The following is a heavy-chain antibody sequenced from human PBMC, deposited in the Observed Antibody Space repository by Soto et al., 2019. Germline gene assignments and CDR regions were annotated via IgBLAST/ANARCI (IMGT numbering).Heavy chain of an antibody. Sequence: VQLVESGGGVVQPGRSLRLSCAASGFTFSSHAMHWVRQAPGKGLEWVAVISYDGSNKYYADSVKGRFTVSRDNSKNTLYLQVTSLRAEDTAVYYCARGGTGVLWFGEGDYWGQGTLVTVSS. CDR1: GFTFSSHA. D-gene: IGHD3-10*01. CDR3: ARGGTGVLWFGEGDY. CDR2: ISYDGSNK. V-gene: IGHV3-30-3*01. J-gene: IGHJ4*02.